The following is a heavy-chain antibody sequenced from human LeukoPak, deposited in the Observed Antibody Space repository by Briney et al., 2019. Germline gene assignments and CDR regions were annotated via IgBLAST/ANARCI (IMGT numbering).Heavy chain of an antibody. J-gene: IGHJ4*02. Sequence: GGSLRLSCAASGFTFSSYWMSWVRQAPGKGLEWVANIKQDGSEKYHVDSVKGRFTISRDNAKNSLYLQMNSLRAEDTAVYYCARGYYQLLFDYWGQGTLVTVSS. CDR3: ARGYYQLLFDY. D-gene: IGHD2-2*01. CDR2: IKQDGSEK. V-gene: IGHV3-7*01. CDR1: GFTFSSYW.